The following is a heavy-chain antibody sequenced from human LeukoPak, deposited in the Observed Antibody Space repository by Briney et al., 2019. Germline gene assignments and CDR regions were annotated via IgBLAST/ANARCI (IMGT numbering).Heavy chain of an antibody. J-gene: IGHJ2*01. Sequence: SVKVSCKASGVTFTSSAMQWVRQARGQRLEWMGWIVVGSGNTNYAQKFQERVTITTYMSTSTAYMELSSLRSEDTAVYYCSAALGTVVRGVTPPHWYFDLWGRGTLVTVSS. V-gene: IGHV1-58*02. D-gene: IGHD3-10*01. CDR2: IVVGSGNT. CDR1: GVTFTSSA. CDR3: SAALGTVVRGVTPPHWYFDL.